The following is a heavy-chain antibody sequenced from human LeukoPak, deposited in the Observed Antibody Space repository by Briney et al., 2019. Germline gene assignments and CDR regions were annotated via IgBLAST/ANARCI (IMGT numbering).Heavy chain of an antibody. V-gene: IGHV3-48*03. J-gene: IGHJ6*04. CDR1: GFPFSSYE. D-gene: IGHD2-15*01. Sequence: GSLRLSFAASGFPFSSYEMNWVRQAPGKGLEGVSYISSSGSTIYYADSVKGRFTISRDNAKNSLYLQMNSLRAEDTAVYYCARDGVGRGYCSGGSCYFAASGLDVWGKGTTVTISS. CDR3: ARDGVGRGYCSGGSCYFAASGLDV. CDR2: ISSSGSTI.